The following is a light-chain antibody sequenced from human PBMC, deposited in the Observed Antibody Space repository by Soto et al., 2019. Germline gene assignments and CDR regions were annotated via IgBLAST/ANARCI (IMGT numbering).Light chain of an antibody. CDR2: GAS. V-gene: IGKV1-17*01. CDR3: LQHNSYPLT. Sequence: DIQMTQSPSSLSASVGDRVTITCRASQGIRKDLCWYQQRPGKAPKRLIFGASSLQSGVPSRFSGSASGTEFTLTISSPQPEDFATYFGLQHNSYPLTFGGGTKVELK. CDR1: QGIRKD. J-gene: IGKJ4*01.